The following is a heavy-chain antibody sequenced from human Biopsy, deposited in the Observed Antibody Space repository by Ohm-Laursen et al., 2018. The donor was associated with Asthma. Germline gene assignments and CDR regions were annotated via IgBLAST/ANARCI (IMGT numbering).Heavy chain of an antibody. V-gene: IGHV1-18*01. D-gene: IGHD4-23*01. Sequence: ASVNVSCKTSGYTFNSAGITWVRQAPGQGLEWMGWISVYNGNTKVAQKLQDRVTMITDTSTSTAYMELRSLRSDDTAVYFCARTVDYSHYYGIDVWGQGTTVTVS. CDR1: GYTFNSAG. J-gene: IGHJ6*02. CDR3: ARTVDYSHYYGIDV. CDR2: ISVYNGNT.